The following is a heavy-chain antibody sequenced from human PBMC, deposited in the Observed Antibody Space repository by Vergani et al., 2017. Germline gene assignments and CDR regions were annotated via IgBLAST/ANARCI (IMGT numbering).Heavy chain of an antibody. Sequence: VQLVESGGGVVQPGRSLRLSCAASGFTFSSYAMHWVRQAPGKGLEWVAVISYDGSNKYYADSVKGRFTISRDNSKNTLYLQMNSLRAEDTAVYYCAREGRGAAAGTGYYYYYGMDVWGQGTTVTVS. CDR1: GFTFSSYA. CDR2: ISYDGSNK. CDR3: AREGRGAAAGTGYYYYYGMDV. J-gene: IGHJ6*02. V-gene: IGHV3-30-3*01. D-gene: IGHD6-13*01.